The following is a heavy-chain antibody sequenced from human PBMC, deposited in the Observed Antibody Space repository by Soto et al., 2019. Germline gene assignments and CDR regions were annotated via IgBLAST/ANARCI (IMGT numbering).Heavy chain of an antibody. CDR3: ARDHAAAAGPALGY. CDR1: GYTFTIYA. V-gene: IGHV1-3*01. Sequence: ASVKVSCKASGYTFTIYAMHFVRQAPGQRLEWMGWINAGNGNTKYSQKFQGRVTITRDTSASTAYMELSSLRSEDTAVYYCARDHAAAAGPALGYWGQGTLVTVSS. CDR2: INAGNGNT. J-gene: IGHJ4*02. D-gene: IGHD6-13*01.